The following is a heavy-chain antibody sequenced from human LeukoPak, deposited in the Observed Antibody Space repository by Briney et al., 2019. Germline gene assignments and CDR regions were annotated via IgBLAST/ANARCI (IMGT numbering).Heavy chain of an antibody. D-gene: IGHD1-7*01. CDR2: FDPEDDEI. Sequence: ASVKVSFKVSGYTLTELSMHWVRQAPGKGLAWMGGFDPEDDEIIYAQRFQGRVTMTEDASTDTAYMELRSLRSEDTAVYYCATETGNFYFYSWGQGTLVTVSS. CDR1: GYTLTELS. CDR3: ATETGNFYFYS. V-gene: IGHV1-24*01. J-gene: IGHJ4*02.